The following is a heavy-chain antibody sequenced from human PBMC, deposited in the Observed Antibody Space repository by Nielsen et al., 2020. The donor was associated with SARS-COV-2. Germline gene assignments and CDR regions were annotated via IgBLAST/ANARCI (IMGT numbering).Heavy chain of an antibody. CDR3: AREGGIVGAARYFDY. D-gene: IGHD1-26*01. J-gene: IGHJ4*02. CDR1: GGSISSSNW. V-gene: IGHV4-4*02. CDR2: IYHSGST. Sequence: SETLSLTCAVSGGSISSSNWWSWVRQPPGKGLEWIGEIYHSGSTNYNPSLKSRVTISVDKSKNQFSLKLSSVTAADTAVYYCAREGGIVGAARYFDYWGQGTLVTVSS.